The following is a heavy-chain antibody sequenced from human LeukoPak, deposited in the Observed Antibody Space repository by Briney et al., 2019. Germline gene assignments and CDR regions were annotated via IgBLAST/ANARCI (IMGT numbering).Heavy chain of an antibody. Sequence: SETLSLTCTVSGGSISSGDYYWSWIRQPPGKGLEWIGYIYYSGSTYYNPSLKSRVTIPVDTSKNQFSLKLSSVTAADTAVYYCARLLMVRGITTFDYWGQGTLVTVSS. CDR3: ARLLMVRGITTFDY. J-gene: IGHJ4*02. V-gene: IGHV4-30-4*01. D-gene: IGHD3-10*01. CDR2: IYYSGST. CDR1: GGSISSGDYY.